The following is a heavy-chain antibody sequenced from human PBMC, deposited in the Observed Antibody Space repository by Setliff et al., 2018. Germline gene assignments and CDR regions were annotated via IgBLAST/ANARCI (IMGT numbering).Heavy chain of an antibody. J-gene: IGHJ5*02. V-gene: IGHV4-31*03. CDR1: GGSISSGGYF. CDR3: ASLRIGSYDRSGYRFNWLEP. D-gene: IGHD3-22*01. CDR2: ISYSGST. Sequence: PSETLSLTCTVSGGSISSGGYFWNWIRQHPGKGLEWIGYISYSGSTYYNPSLKSRVTISVDTSKNQFSLNLSSVTAADTAVYYCASLRIGSYDRSGYRFNWLEPWGQGTQVTVSS.